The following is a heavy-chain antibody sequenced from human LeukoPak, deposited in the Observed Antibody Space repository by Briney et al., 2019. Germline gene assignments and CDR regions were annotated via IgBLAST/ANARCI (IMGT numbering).Heavy chain of an antibody. V-gene: IGHV1-69*04. Sequence: GASVKVSCKASGGTFSSYAISWVRQAPGQGLEWMGRIIPILGIANYAQKFQGRVTITADKSTSTAYMELSSLRSEDTAVYYCARADTWILNWFDPWGQGTLVTVSS. CDR1: GGTFSSYA. CDR2: IIPILGIA. J-gene: IGHJ5*02. CDR3: ARADTWILNWFDP. D-gene: IGHD5-12*01.